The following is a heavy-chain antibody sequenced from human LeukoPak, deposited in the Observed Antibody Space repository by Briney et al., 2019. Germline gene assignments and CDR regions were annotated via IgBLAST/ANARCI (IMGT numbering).Heavy chain of an antibody. Sequence: TGGSLRLSCAASGFTFSSYAMHWVRQAPGKGLEWVTVISYDGNNKYYADSVKGRFTISRDNSKNTVYLQMNSLSAEDTAVYYCARGRTGDYRRYYYFGMDVWGQGTTVTV. J-gene: IGHJ6*02. V-gene: IGHV3-30*14. D-gene: IGHD4-17*01. CDR3: ARGRTGDYRRYYYFGMDV. CDR2: ISYDGNNK. CDR1: GFTFSSYA.